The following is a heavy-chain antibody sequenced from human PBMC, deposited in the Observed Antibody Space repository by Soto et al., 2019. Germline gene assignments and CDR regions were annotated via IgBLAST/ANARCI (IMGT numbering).Heavy chain of an antibody. CDR3: AKDWGIWFGELCQFDY. D-gene: IGHD3-10*01. CDR2: ISGSGGST. CDR1: GFTFSSYA. J-gene: IGHJ4*02. V-gene: IGHV3-23*01. Sequence: EVQLLESGGGLVQPGGSLRLSCAASGFTFSSYAMSWVRQAPGKGLEWVSAISGSGGSTYYADSVKGRFTISRDNSKNTLYLQMNCLRAEDTAVYYCAKDWGIWFGELCQFDYWGQGTLVTVSS.